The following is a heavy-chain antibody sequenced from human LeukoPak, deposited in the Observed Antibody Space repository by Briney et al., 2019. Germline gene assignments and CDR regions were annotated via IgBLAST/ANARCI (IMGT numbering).Heavy chain of an antibody. D-gene: IGHD5-12*01. Sequence: GGSLRLSCAASGFTFSDYYMSWIRQAPGKGLEWVSYISSSGSTICYADSVKGRFTISRDNAKNSLYLQMNSLRAEDTAVYYCARARRGYSGYDPFDYWGQGTLVTVSS. CDR1: GFTFSDYY. CDR3: ARARRGYSGYDPFDY. J-gene: IGHJ4*02. CDR2: ISSSGSTI. V-gene: IGHV3-11*04.